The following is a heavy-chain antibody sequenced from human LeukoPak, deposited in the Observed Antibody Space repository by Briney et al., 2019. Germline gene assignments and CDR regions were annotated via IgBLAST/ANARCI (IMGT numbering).Heavy chain of an antibody. J-gene: IGHJ5*02. V-gene: IGHV4-34*01. D-gene: IGHD3-10*01. Sequence: TSETLSLICAVYGGSFSGYYWSWIRQPPGKGLEWIGEINHSGSTNYNPSLKSRVTISVDTSKNQFSLKLSSVTAADTAVYYCASHKFVARWFDPWGQGTLVTVSS. CDR3: ASHKFVARWFDP. CDR1: GGSFSGYY. CDR2: INHSGST.